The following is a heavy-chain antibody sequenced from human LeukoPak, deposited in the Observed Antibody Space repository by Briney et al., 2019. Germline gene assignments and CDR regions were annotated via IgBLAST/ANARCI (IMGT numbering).Heavy chain of an antibody. V-gene: IGHV4-4*07. Sequence: SETLSLTCTVSGGSISSYYWNWVRQPAGKGLEWIGQIYTSGSTNYNPSLKSRVTMSVDTSKKQFSLKLTSVTAADTAVYYCAGDRGYGDYFDAFDIWGQGTMVTVSS. CDR1: GGSISSYY. CDR3: AGDRGYGDYFDAFDI. D-gene: IGHD4-17*01. CDR2: IYTSGST. J-gene: IGHJ3*02.